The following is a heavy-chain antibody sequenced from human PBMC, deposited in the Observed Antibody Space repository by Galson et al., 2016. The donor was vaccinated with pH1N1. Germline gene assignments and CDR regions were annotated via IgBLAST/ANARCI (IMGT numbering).Heavy chain of an antibody. CDR3: AKDLVRSVPHQGYLDL. V-gene: IGHV3-23*01. J-gene: IGHJ2*01. CDR2: ISATGGST. D-gene: IGHD2-2*01. Sequence: SLRLSCAGSGFTFRSYAMSWVRLAPGMGLQWVSTISATGGSTYYVDSVKGRFTISRDNSRNTLHLQMNGLRDEDTALYWCAKDLVRSVPHQGYLDLWGRGTLVTVSS. CDR1: GFTFRSYA.